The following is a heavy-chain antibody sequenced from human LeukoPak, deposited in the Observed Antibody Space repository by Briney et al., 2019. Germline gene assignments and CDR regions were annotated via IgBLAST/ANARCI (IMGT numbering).Heavy chain of an antibody. CDR2: INPNSGGT. D-gene: IGHD2-15*01. J-gene: IGHJ3*02. V-gene: IGHV1-2*02. CDR1: GYTFTGYY. CDR3: AREGVAVDGYDAFDI. Sequence: ASVKVSCKASGYTFTGYYMHWVRQAPGQGLEWMGWINPNSGGTNYAQKFQGRVTMTRDTSISTAYMELSRLRSDDTAVYYCAREGVAVDGYDAFDIWGQGTMVTVSS.